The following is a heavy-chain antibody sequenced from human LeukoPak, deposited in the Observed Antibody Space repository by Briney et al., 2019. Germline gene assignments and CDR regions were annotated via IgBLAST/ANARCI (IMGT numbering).Heavy chain of an antibody. CDR1: GFTFSSYS. V-gene: IGHV3-21*01. J-gene: IGHJ4*02. CDR3: AKGTNDPSAYHIDY. Sequence: PGGSLRLSCAASGFTFSSYSMNWVRQAPGKGLEWVSSISSSSSYIYYADSVKGRFTISRDNSKSTLYLHMTSLRVEDTAVYYCAKGTNDPSAYHIDYWGQGTLLTVSS. D-gene: IGHD3-22*01. CDR2: ISSSSSYI.